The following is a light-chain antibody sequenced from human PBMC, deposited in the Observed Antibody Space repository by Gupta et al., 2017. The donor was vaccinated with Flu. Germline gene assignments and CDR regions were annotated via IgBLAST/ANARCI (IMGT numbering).Light chain of an antibody. V-gene: IGLV1-40*01. J-gene: IGLJ3*02. CDR3: QSYDSSLSGYWV. CDR2: VNN. Sequence: QSVLTQPPSVSGAPGQRVTISCTGSSSNIGAGYDVHWYQQLPGTAPKLLIYVNNNRPSGVPDRFSGSKSGTSASLAITGLQAEDEADYYCQSYDSSLSGYWVFGGGTKLTVL. CDR1: SSNIGAGYD.